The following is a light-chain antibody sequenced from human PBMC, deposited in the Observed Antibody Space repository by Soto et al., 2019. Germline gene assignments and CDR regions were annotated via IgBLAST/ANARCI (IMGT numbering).Light chain of an antibody. CDR3: QQSYSTPWT. Sequence: DIQMTHSPSSLSASVGDRVTITCRASQSISSYLNWYQQKPGKAPKLLIYAASSLLSGVPSRFSGSGSGTDFTLAISSLQPEDFATYYCQQSYSTPWTFGQGTKV. CDR2: AAS. V-gene: IGKV1-39*01. CDR1: QSISSY. J-gene: IGKJ1*01.